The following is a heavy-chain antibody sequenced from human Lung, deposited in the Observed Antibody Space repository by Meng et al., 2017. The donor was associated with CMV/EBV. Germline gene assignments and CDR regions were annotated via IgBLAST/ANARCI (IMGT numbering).Heavy chain of an antibody. V-gene: IGHV3-30*02. CDR3: ASQDIVVVPAAIRNYYYYGMDV. CDR1: GFTFSSYG. J-gene: IGHJ6*02. D-gene: IGHD2-2*02. Sequence: GESXKISCAASGFTFSSYGMHWVRQAPGKGLEWVAFIRYDGSNKYYADSVKGRFTISRDNSKNTLYLQMNSLRAEDTAVYYCASQDIVVVPAAIRNYYYYGMDVWGQGTSVTFSS. CDR2: IRYDGSNK.